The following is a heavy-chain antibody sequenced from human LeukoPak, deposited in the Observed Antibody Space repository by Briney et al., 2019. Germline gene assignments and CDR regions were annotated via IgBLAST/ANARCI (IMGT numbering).Heavy chain of an antibody. D-gene: IGHD3-22*01. CDR3: ARHYYDRTGHYGDYIDY. CDR1: GFTYSNYW. Sequence: GGSLRLXCAASGFTYSNYWMHWVRLAPGKGLVWVSRINSDGSSTSYADSVRGRFTISRDNAKNTLSLQMNSLRAEDTAVYFCARHYYDRTGHYGDYIDYWGQGTLVTVSS. CDR2: INSDGSST. J-gene: IGHJ4*02. V-gene: IGHV3-74*01.